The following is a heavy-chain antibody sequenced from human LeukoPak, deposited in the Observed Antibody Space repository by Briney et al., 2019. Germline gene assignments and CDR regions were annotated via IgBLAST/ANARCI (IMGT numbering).Heavy chain of an antibody. CDR3: ARDQSPRD. V-gene: IGHV4-61*01. CDR2: IYYSGST. Sequence: SETLSLTCTVSGGSISSGNFHWGWIRQPPGKGLEWIGYIYYSGSTNYNPSLKSRVTISVDTSKNQFSLKLSSVTAADTAVYYCARDQSPRDWGQGTLVTVSS. CDR1: GGSISSGNFH. J-gene: IGHJ4*02.